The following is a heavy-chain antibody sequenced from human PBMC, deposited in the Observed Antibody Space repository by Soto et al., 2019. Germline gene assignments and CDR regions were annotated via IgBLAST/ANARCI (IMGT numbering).Heavy chain of an antibody. V-gene: IGHV3-33*01. J-gene: IGHJ1*01. CDR2: IWYDGSNK. CDR3: ARSYCSGGSCYLEYFQH. Sequence: QVQLVESGGGVVQPGRSLRLSCAASGFTFSSYGMHWVRQAPGKGLEWVAVIWYDGSNKYYADSVKGRFTISRDNSKNTLYLQMKSLRAEDTAVYYCARSYCSGGSCYLEYFQHWGQGTLVTVSS. D-gene: IGHD2-15*01. CDR1: GFTFSSYG.